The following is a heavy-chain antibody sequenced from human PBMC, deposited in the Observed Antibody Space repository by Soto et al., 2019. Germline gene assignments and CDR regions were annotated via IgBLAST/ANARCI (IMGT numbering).Heavy chain of an antibody. V-gene: IGHV1-24*01. CDR1: GYTLTELS. D-gene: IGHD1-26*01. J-gene: IGHJ3*02. CDR3: ATSPPVGATTDAFDI. Sequence: GASVKVSCKVSGYTLTELSMHWVRQAPGKGLEWMGGFDPEDVETIYAQKFQGRVTMTEDTSTDTAYMELSSLRSEDTAVYYCATSPPVGATTDAFDIWGQGTMVTVSS. CDR2: FDPEDVET.